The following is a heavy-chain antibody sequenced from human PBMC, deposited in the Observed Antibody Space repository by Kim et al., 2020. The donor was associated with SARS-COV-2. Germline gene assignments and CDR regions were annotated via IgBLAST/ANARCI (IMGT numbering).Heavy chain of an antibody. CDR2: ET. CDR3: ALEVWWRFDY. D-gene: IGHD2-21*01. V-gene: IGHV3-7*01. Sequence: ETFDVHSVNGRFTIARDNAKKSLFLQMNSLRAEDTAVYYGALEVWWRFDYWGQGTLVAVSS. J-gene: IGHJ4*02.